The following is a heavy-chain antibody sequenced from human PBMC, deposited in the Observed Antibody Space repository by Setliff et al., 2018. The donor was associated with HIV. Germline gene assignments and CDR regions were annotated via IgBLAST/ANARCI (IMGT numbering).Heavy chain of an antibody. J-gene: IGHJ4*02. CDR1: GFTFSSYM. CDR3: VKNLYTEMWGEIFDS. D-gene: IGHD3-16*01. CDR2: ISDSGGST. V-gene: IGHV3-23*01. Sequence: PGGSLRLSCAASGFTFSSYMMNWVRQAPGKGLEWVSGISDSGGSTYYADSVKGRFTISRDNSKNTLYLQMNSLSVEDTAVYYCVKNLYTEMWGEIFDSWGRGTLVTVS.